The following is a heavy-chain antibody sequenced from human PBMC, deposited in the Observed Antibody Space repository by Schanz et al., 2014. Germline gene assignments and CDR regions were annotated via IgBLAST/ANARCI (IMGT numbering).Heavy chain of an antibody. CDR2: VSRSTPDI. CDR3: ARGGFFDSTSFDS. Sequence: EVHLLESGGGLVQPGGSLRLSCAASGFSFGTYAMSWVRQAPGKGLLWVSYVSRSTPDIYYADSVKGRFTISRDNTKNSLFLQLNSLRAEDTAVYYCARGGFFDSTSFDSWGQGTLVTVSS. CDR1: GFSFGTYA. J-gene: IGHJ4*02. V-gene: IGHV3-48*04. D-gene: IGHD2-2*01.